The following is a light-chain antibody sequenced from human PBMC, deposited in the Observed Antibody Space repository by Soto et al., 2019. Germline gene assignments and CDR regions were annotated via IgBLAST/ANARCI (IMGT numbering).Light chain of an antibody. CDR3: QQYGSSGT. J-gene: IGKJ1*01. CDR2: GAS. CDR1: QSVNSN. Sequence: EIVLTQSPGTLSLSPGERATLSCRASQSVNSNLAWYQQKAGQAPRLLIYGASNRATGIPDRFSGSGSGTDFTLTISRLEPEDFAVYYCQQYGSSGTFGQGTKVDIK. V-gene: IGKV3-20*01.